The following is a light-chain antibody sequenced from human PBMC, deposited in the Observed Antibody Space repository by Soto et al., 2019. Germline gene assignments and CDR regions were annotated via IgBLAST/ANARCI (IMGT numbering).Light chain of an antibody. Sequence: EIALTQSPGTLSLSPGERATLSCRASQSVSSSYFAWYQQKRGQAPRLLLYGASSRATGVPDRFSGSGAGPDFPLTISRLEPEVFAVYYWQQYGGSPWTFGQGTKVEVK. CDR1: QSVSSSY. CDR3: QQYGGSPWT. V-gene: IGKV3-20*01. CDR2: GAS. J-gene: IGKJ1*01.